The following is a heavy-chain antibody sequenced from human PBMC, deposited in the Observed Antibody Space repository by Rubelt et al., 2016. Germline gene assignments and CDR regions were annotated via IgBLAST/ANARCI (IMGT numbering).Heavy chain of an antibody. Sequence: QITLRESGPTLVKPTQTLTLTCTFSGFSLATRRLSVGWIRQPPGKPLEWLAFIYWDDDKRYNSALKNRLTVTQDAAKNQVVLMMTDMDPVDTATYYCAHSPNAGDFDYWGQGILVTVSS. CDR3: AHSPNAGDFDY. CDR2: IYWDDDK. D-gene: IGHD1-1*01. J-gene: IGHJ4*02. CDR1: GFSLATRRLS. V-gene: IGHV2-5*02.